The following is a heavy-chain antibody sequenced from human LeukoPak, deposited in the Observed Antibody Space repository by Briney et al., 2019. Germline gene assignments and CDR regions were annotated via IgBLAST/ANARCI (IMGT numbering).Heavy chain of an antibody. CDR2: INHSGST. Sequence: PSETLSLTCAVYGGSFSGYYWSWIRQPPGKGLEWIGEINHSGSTNYNPSLKSRVTISVDTSKNQFSLKLSSVTAADTAVYYCARGSLSGSGYPFRHWGQGTLVTVSS. V-gene: IGHV4-34*01. CDR3: ARGSLSGSGYPFRH. CDR1: GGSFSGYY. J-gene: IGHJ1*01. D-gene: IGHD3-22*01.